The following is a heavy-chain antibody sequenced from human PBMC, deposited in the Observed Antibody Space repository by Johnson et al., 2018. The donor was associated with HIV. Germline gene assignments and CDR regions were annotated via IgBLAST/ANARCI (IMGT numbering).Heavy chain of an antibody. CDR2: ISYDGSNK. CDR3: AKVAYSTSYLDAFDI. Sequence: QVQLVESGGGVVQPGRSLRLSCAASGFTFSSYAMHWVRQAPGKGLEWVAVISYDGSNKYYADSVKGRFTIYRDNSKNTLYLQMKRLRAEDTAVYYCAKVAYSTSYLDAFDIGCQGTMVTVSS. V-gene: IGHV3-30-3*01. J-gene: IGHJ3*02. CDR1: GFTFSSYA. D-gene: IGHD6-6*01.